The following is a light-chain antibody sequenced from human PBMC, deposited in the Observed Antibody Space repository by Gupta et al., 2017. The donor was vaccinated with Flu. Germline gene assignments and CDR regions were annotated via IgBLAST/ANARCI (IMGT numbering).Light chain of an antibody. CDR3: AAWDDSLNGHYV. CDR1: TSNIGTNS. Sequence: QSVLAQPPSASGTPGQRVTISCSGRTSNIGTNSVNWYQQVPGTSPNLLIYGSYQRPSGFPVRFAVSKSGTSASLAISGLQSEDEADYDCAAWDDSLNGHYVFGTGTKVTVL. CDR2: GSY. J-gene: IGLJ1*01. V-gene: IGLV1-44*01.